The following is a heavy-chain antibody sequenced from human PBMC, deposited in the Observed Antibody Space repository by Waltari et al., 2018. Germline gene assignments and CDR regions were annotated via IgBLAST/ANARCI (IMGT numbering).Heavy chain of an antibody. CDR3: ARHLFYRSAAYSLKEYSYYMDD. Sequence: EVQLLESGGGLVQPGGSLRLSCAASGFPFSSYAMSWVRQAPGKGLEWVSVIYSGGSTYYADSVKGRFTISRDNSKNTLYLQMNSLRAEDTAMYFCARHLFYRSAAYSLKEYSYYMDDWGKGTTVTVSS. V-gene: IGHV3-23*03. J-gene: IGHJ6*03. CDR1: GFPFSSYA. D-gene: IGHD3-10*01. CDR2: IYSGGST.